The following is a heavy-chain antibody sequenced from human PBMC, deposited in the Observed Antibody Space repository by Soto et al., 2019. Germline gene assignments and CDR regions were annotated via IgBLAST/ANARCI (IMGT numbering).Heavy chain of an antibody. CDR3: ARNAPGTTVLNF. V-gene: IGHV1-3*01. CDR2: FNAGNDNT. CDR1: GYTFTNYP. Sequence: ASVKVSRKASGYTFTNYPLHWVRQAPGQSLEWVGWFNAGNDNTQSSQKFRGRVTFTRDTSATTAYMELSSLRSEDTALYYCARNAPGTTVLNFWGQGTLVT. D-gene: IGHD1-7*01. J-gene: IGHJ4*02.